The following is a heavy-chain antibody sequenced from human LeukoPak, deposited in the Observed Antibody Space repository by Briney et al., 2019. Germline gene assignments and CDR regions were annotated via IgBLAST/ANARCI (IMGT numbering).Heavy chain of an antibody. CDR2: INIIGSST. Sequence: GGSLRLSCAASGLTFSNYAMSWVRQAPGKGLEWVSGINIIGSSTYYADSVKGRFTISRDNSRSTLFLQMNSLRAEDTAVYYCARVGSSSWYDYYYYYMDVWGKGTTVTVSS. J-gene: IGHJ6*03. V-gene: IGHV3-23*05. CDR3: ARVGSSSWYDYYYYYMDV. CDR1: GLTFSNYA. D-gene: IGHD6-13*01.